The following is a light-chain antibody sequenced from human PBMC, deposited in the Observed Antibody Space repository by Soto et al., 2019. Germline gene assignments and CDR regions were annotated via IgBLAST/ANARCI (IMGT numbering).Light chain of an antibody. CDR1: SSNIGAGYD. CDR3: QSYDSGLSGSNV. CDR2: GNS. Sequence: VLTQPPSVSGAPGQRVAISCTGSSSNIGAGYDVHWYQQLPGTAPKLLIYGNSNRPSGVPDRFSGSKSGTSASLAITGLQAEDEADYYCQSYDSGLSGSNVFGTGTKVTVL. J-gene: IGLJ1*01. V-gene: IGLV1-40*01.